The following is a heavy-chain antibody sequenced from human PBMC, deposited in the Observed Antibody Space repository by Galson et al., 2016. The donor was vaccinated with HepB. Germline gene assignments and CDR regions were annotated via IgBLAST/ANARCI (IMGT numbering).Heavy chain of an antibody. D-gene: IGHD6-19*01. Sequence: SETLSLTCAVYGGSFSDYSWTWIRQSPGKGLEWVGEINHSGSSDYSPSLKSRVTISVDTSKNQFSLRLISVTAADTAVYYCARGLHFESTTGPRGWYGSRYYRGMDVWVQGTTVTVSS. V-gene: IGHV4-34*01. CDR3: ARGLHFESTTGPRGWYGSRYYRGMDV. CDR1: GGSFSDYS. CDR2: INHSGSS. J-gene: IGHJ6*02.